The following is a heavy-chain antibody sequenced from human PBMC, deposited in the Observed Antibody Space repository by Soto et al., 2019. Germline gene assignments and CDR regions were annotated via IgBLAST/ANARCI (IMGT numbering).Heavy chain of an antibody. J-gene: IGHJ4*02. Sequence: GGSLRLSCSASGFTFSSCSMHWVRQAPGKGLEFVSAISSGADNTYFADSVKGRFTISRDNSKNTLYLQMSSLRADDTAVYYYVKGGTYSRDSAFDYWGQGTLVTVSS. D-gene: IGHD1-26*01. V-gene: IGHV3-64D*08. CDR3: VKGGTYSRDSAFDY. CDR1: GFTFSSCS. CDR2: ISSGADNT.